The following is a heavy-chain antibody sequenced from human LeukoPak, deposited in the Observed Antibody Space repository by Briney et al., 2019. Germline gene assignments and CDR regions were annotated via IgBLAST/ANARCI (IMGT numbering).Heavy chain of an antibody. CDR3: AGHGDSSPVERHY. V-gene: IGHV3-48*02. Sequence: GGSLRLSCAASGVTFSRYGMNWVRQAPGKGLEWVSYISSSISTIYYADSVKGRFTISRDNAKNSLYLQMNSLRDEDTAVYHCAGHGDSSPVERHYGGQETLVTVSS. D-gene: IGHD2-21*02. J-gene: IGHJ4*02. CDR2: ISSSISTI. CDR1: GVTFSRYG.